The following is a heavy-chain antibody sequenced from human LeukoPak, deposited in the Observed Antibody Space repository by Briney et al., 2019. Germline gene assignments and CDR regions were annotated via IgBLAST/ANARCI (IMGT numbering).Heavy chain of an antibody. V-gene: IGHV4-39*07. CDR1: GGSINSATYY. CDR3: ARVHGNTDFWSGYYTNYYYYYMDV. Sequence: PSETLSLTCVVSGGSINSATYYWGWLRQPPGKGLEWIGSMSYSGDAYYKPSLKSRVTISVDTSKNQFSLNLTSVTAADTAMYYCARVHGNTDFWSGYYTNYYYYYMDVWGKGTTVTVSS. J-gene: IGHJ6*03. D-gene: IGHD3-3*01. CDR2: MSYSGDA.